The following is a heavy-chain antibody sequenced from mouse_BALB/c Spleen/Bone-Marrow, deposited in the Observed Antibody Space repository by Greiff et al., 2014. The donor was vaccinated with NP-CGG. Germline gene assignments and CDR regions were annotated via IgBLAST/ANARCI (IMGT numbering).Heavy chain of an antibody. J-gene: IGHJ2*01. CDR3: AREGVDYFDY. CDR1: GYTFTSYV. V-gene: IGHV1-14*01. CDR2: INPYNDAT. Sequence: VQLQQSGPELVKPGASVKMSCKASGYTFTSYVIHWVKQKPGQGLEWIGYINPYNDATEFNERFKGKATLTSDKSSSTAYMVLSSLTSEDSAVYYCAREGVDYFDYWGQGTTLTVSS.